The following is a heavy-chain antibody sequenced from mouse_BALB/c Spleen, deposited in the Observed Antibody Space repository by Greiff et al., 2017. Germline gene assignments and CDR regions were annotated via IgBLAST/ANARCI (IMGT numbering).Heavy chain of an antibody. CDR1: GYTFTSYV. Sequence: EVQLQESGPELVKPGASVKMSCKASGYTFTSYVMHWVKQKPGQGLEWIGYINPHNDGTKYNEKFKGKATLTSDKSSSTAYMELSSLTSEDSAVYYCARCHYGNYDYFDYWGQGTTLTVSS. CDR3: ARCHYGNYDYFDY. CDR2: INPHNDGT. D-gene: IGHD2-1*01. J-gene: IGHJ2*01. V-gene: IGHV1-14*01.